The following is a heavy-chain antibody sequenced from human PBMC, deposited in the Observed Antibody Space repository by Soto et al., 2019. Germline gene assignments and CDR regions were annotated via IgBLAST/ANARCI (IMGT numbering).Heavy chain of an antibody. CDR1: GFTFTSSA. CDR2: IVVGSGNT. D-gene: IGHD1-26*01. Sequence: QMQLVQSGPEVKKPGTSVKVSCKASGFTFTSSAMQWVRQARGQRLEWIGWIVVGSGNTNYAQKFQERVTITRDMSTSTAYMELSSLSSEDTAVYYCAAQPSPPRYSGSWNAFDIWGQGTMVTVSS. V-gene: IGHV1-58*02. CDR3: AAQPSPPRYSGSWNAFDI. J-gene: IGHJ3*02.